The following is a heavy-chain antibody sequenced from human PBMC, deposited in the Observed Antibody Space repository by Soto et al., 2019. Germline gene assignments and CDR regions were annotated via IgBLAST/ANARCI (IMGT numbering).Heavy chain of an antibody. D-gene: IGHD3-16*01. J-gene: IGHJ6*02. CDR3: VMVDNYVTPTPQDV. Sequence: QVQLVQSGDEVKKPGASVKVSCKASGYIFVNYGIAWVRQAPGQGLEWMGWISPYTGNTHSATKVQGSLTMTTDTSTSNAYMDLGSLTSDDTAVYYCVMVDNYVTPTPQDVWGQGTTVTVSS. CDR2: ISPYTGNT. CDR1: GYIFVNYG. V-gene: IGHV1-18*01.